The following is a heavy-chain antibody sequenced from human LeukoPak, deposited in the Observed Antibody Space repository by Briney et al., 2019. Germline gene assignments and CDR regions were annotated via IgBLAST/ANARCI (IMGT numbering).Heavy chain of an antibody. CDR2: LYSDGNT. CDR3: ARGVEPLAANTLAY. J-gene: IGHJ4*02. CDR1: GFTVITND. D-gene: IGHD1-14*01. Sequence: PGGCLRLSCAASGFTVITNDMTWVRQAPGKGLEWVSVLYSDGNTKYADSVQGRFTISRDNSKNTLYLEMNSLSPDDTAVHYCARGVEPLAANTLAYWGQGTLVTVSS. V-gene: IGHV3-53*01.